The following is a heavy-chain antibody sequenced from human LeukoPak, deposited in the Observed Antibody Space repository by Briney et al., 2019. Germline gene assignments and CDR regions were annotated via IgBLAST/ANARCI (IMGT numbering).Heavy chain of an antibody. D-gene: IGHD6-13*01. CDR3: AIEIAAAGICDY. J-gene: IGHJ4*02. V-gene: IGHV1-69*13. CDR1: GYTFTSYA. CDR2: IIPIFGTA. Sequence: SVKVSCKASGYTFTSYAMHWVRQAPGQRLEWMGGIIPIFGTANYAQKFQGRVTITADESTSTAYMELSSLRSEDTAVYYCAIEIAAAGICDYWGQGTLVTVSS.